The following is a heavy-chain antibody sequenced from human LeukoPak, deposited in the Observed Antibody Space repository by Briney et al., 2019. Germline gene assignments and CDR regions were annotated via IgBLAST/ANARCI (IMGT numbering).Heavy chain of an antibody. Sequence: GGSLRLSCAASGFTFSSYGMHWVRQAPGKGLEWVAVIWYDGSKKYYADSVKGRFTISRDNSKNTLYLQINNLRAEDTAVYYCAKDSQYYDFWSRYNHYSYHYMDVWGKGTTVIVSS. V-gene: IGHV3-33*06. D-gene: IGHD3-3*01. CDR2: IWYDGSKK. J-gene: IGHJ6*03. CDR3: AKDSQYYDFWSRYNHYSYHYMDV. CDR1: GFTFSSYG.